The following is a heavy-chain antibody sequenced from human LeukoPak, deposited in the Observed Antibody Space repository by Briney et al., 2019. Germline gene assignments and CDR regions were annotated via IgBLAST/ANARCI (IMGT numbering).Heavy chain of an antibody. Sequence: ASVKVSCKASGYTSTSYDINWVRQATGQGLEWMGWMNPNSGNTGYAQKFQGRVTMTRNTSISTAYMELSSLRSEDTAVYYCARVRMTTVTNYYYYYMDVWGKGTTVTVSS. CDR2: MNPNSGNT. J-gene: IGHJ6*03. D-gene: IGHD4-17*01. CDR1: GYTSTSYD. V-gene: IGHV1-8*01. CDR3: ARVRMTTVTNYYYYYMDV.